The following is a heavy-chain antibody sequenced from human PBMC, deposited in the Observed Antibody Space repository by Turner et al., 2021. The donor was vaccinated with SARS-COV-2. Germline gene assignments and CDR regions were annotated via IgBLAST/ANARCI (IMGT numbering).Heavy chain of an antibody. D-gene: IGHD2-2*01. CDR3: ARLHGHCTSTSCYWDYYFGMDV. Sequence: QVQLVQSGAEVKKPGASVKVSCTASGYTFTNYDINWVRQATGQGLELMGWMNPNSGNTGYAQKFPGRVTMTRDTSISTAYMELSSLRSEDTAVYYCARLHGHCTSTSCYWDYYFGMDVWGQGTTVTVSS. J-gene: IGHJ6*02. CDR1: GYTFTNYD. CDR2: MNPNSGNT. V-gene: IGHV1-8*01.